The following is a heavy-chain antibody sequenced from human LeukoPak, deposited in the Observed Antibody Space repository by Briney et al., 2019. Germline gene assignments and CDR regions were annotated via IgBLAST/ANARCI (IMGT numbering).Heavy chain of an antibody. CDR1: GFTFSNYE. V-gene: IGHV3-23*01. J-gene: IGHJ3*01. D-gene: IGHD3-10*01. CDR2: VSGSGGST. CDR3: AKRMIRGVNHDAFDL. Sequence: GGSLRLSCAASGFTFSNYEMNWVRQAPGKGLEWVSAVSGSGGSTYYADSVKGLFTISRDNSKNTLYLQMNSLRAEDTAVYYCAKRMIRGVNHDAFDLWGQGTMVTVSS.